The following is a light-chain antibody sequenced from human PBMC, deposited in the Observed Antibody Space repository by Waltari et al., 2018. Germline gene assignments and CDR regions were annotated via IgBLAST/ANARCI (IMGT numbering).Light chain of an antibody. V-gene: IGKV2-28*01. Sequence: DIVMTQSPLSLPVTLGEPASISCRSSQSLLQSNGYTYLDWYLQKPGQSPQLRIYLGSNRASGVADRFSGSGSGTDFTLKISTVEAEDVGIYYCMQALQTPRTFGQGTKVEIK. J-gene: IGKJ1*01. CDR2: LGS. CDR1: QSLLQSNGYTY. CDR3: MQALQTPRT.